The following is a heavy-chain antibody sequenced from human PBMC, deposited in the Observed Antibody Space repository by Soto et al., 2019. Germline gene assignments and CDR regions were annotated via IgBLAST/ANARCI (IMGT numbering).Heavy chain of an antibody. D-gene: IGHD3-10*01. J-gene: IGHJ4*02. V-gene: IGHV4-34*01. CDR1: GGSFSGYY. CDR3: ARGYGRNFDY. CDR2: INHSGST. Sequence: QVQLQQWGAGLLKPSETLSLTCAVYGGSFSGYYWSWIRQPPGKGLEWIGEINHSGSTNYNPSLKCRVTISLDTSKNQFSLKLSSVTAADTAVYSCARGYGRNFDYWGQGTLVTVSS.